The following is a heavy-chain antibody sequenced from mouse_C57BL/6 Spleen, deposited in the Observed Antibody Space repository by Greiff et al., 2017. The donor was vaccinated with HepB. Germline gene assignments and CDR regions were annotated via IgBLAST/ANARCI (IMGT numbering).Heavy chain of an antibody. D-gene: IGHD2-13*01. J-gene: IGHJ2*01. CDR1: GYTFTSYW. CDR2: IYPGNSDT. CDR3: TRSVTNYFDY. Sequence: VQLQQSGTVLARPGASVKMSCKTSGYTFTSYWMHWVKQRPGQGLEWIGAIYPGNSDTSYNQKFKGKAKLTAVTSASTAYMELSSLTNEDSAVYSGTRSVTNYFDYWGQGTTLTVSS. V-gene: IGHV1-5*01.